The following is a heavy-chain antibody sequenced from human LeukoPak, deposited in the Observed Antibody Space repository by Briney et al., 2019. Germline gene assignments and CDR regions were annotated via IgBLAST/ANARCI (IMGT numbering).Heavy chain of an antibody. CDR2: IYSDKT. D-gene: IGHD4/OR15-4a*01. V-gene: IGHV3-53*01. Sequence: GGSLRLSCTVSGFTVSTNSMSWVRQAPGKGLEWVSFIYSDKTHYSDSVKGRFTISRDNSKNTLYLQMNSLRAEDTAVYYCARRAGAYSHPYDYWGQGTLVTVSS. CDR1: GFTVSTNS. J-gene: IGHJ4*02. CDR3: ARRAGAYSHPYDY.